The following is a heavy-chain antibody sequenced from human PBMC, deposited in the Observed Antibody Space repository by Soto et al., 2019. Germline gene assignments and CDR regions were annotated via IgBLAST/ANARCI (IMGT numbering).Heavy chain of an antibody. CDR1: GFTFSNAY. J-gene: IGHJ6*02. V-gene: IGHV3-7*01. D-gene: IGHD6-6*01. CDR3: ARVCSSSSLWGYYYYYGMDV. CDR2: IKQDGSEK. Sequence: GGSLRLSCAASGFTFSNAYMSWVRQAPGKGLEWVANIKQDGSEKYYVDSVKGRFTISRDNAKNSLYLQMNSLRAEDTAVYYCARVCSSSSLWGYYYYYGMDVWGQGTTVTVSS.